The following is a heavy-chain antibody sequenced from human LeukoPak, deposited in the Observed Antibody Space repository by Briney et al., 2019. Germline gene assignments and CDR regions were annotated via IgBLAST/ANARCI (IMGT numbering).Heavy chain of an antibody. CDR1: GGSISSYY. CDR3: ARYMVPSYYFDY. D-gene: IGHD3-10*01. V-gene: IGHV4-59*01. Sequence: SETLSLTCTVSGGSISSYYWSWIRQPPGKGLERIGYIYYSGSTNYNPSLKSRVTISVDTSKNQFSLKLSSVTAADTAVYYCARYMVPSYYFDYWGQGTLVTVSS. CDR2: IYYSGST. J-gene: IGHJ4*02.